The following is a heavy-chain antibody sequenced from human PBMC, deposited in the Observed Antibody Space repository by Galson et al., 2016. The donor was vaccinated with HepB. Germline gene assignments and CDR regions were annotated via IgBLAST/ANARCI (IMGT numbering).Heavy chain of an antibody. CDR2: IIPIFDTA. CDR1: GGTFSSYG. V-gene: IGHV1-69*13. J-gene: IGHJ4*02. D-gene: IGHD1-26*01. Sequence: SVKVSCKASGGTFSSYGHSWVRQAPGQGLEWMGGIIPIFDTANYAQKFQGRVTITADESTSTVYMELTSLRSEDTAIYYCARGHDGGSYLYWGQGTLVTVSS. CDR3: ARGHDGGSYLY.